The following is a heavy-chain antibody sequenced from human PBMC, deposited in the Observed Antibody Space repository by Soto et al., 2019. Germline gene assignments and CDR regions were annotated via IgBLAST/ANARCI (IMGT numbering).Heavy chain of an antibody. CDR3: ARDSSSWYLGGGFDP. V-gene: IGHV1-2*04. D-gene: IGHD6-13*01. J-gene: IGHJ5*02. Sequence: ASVKVSCKASGYNFTGYYMHWVRQAPGQGLEWMGWINPNSGGTNYAQKFQGWVTMTRDTSISTAYMELSRLRSDDTAVYYCARDSSSWYLGGGFDPWGQGTLVTVSS. CDR1: GYNFTGYY. CDR2: INPNSGGT.